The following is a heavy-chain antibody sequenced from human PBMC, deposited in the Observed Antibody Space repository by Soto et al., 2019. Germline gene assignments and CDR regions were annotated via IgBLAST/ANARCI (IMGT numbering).Heavy chain of an antibody. CDR1: GYTFNNYG. D-gene: IGHD2-15*01. V-gene: IGHV1-18*01. CDR2: IGPYNGNT. J-gene: IGHJ2*01. CDR3: ARCYCSVGSCYTCWPFDL. Sequence: QVQLVQSGAEVKKPGASVKVSCKASGYTFNNYGISWVQQAPGQGLEWMGWIGPYNGNTDHAQNFQGRVTMTTATSTNTAYMELRSLRSDDTALYYCARCYCSVGSCYTCWPFDLWGRGTLVTVSS.